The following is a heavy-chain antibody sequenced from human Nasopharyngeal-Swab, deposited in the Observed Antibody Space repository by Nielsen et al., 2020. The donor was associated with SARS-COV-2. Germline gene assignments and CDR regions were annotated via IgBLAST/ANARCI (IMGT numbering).Heavy chain of an antibody. CDR1: GYTFTSYD. CDR3: ARALRYFDWLSKNYYYYYMDV. Sequence: ASVKDSCKASGYTFTSYDINWVRQATGQGLEWMGWMNPNSGNTGYAQKFQGRVTMTRNTSISTAYMELSSLRSEDTAVYYCARALRYFDWLSKNYYYYYMDVWGKGTTVTVSS. D-gene: IGHD3-9*01. V-gene: IGHV1-8*01. J-gene: IGHJ6*03. CDR2: MNPNSGNT.